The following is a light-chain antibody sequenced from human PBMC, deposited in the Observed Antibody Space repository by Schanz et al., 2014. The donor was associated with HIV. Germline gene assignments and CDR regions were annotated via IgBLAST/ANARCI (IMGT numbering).Light chain of an antibody. CDR2: DAS. CDR3: QQRSNWPLLT. Sequence: EIVMTQSPVTLSVSPGERATLSCRASQSISRNLAWYQQIPGQAPRLLIYDASTRATGVPDRFRGSGSGTEFTLTISSLEPEDFAVYYCQQRSNWPLLTFGGGTKVEIK. CDR1: QSISRN. J-gene: IGKJ4*01. V-gene: IGKV3-15*01.